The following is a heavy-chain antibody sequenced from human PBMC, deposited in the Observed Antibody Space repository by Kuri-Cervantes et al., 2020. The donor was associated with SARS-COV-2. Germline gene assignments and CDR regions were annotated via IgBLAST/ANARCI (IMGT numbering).Heavy chain of an antibody. J-gene: IGHJ4*02. CDR2: IHHSGST. CDR1: GDSISSGDYY. V-gene: IGHV4-30-2*01. CDR3: ARHGGIAVAGTFDY. Sequence: SETLSLTCTVSGDSISSGDYYWNWIRQPPGKGPEWIGYIHHSGSTYYKPSLKSRVTISVDRSKNQFSLRLSSVTAADTAVYYCARHGGIAVAGTFDYWGQGTLVTVSS. D-gene: IGHD6-19*01.